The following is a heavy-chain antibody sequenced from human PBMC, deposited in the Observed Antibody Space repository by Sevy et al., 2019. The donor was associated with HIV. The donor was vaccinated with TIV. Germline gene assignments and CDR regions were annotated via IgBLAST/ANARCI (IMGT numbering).Heavy chain of an antibody. CDR3: DRDPYYYDSSGHPHGAFDI. V-gene: IGHV3-74*01. J-gene: IGHJ3*02. CDR2: INSDGSST. Sequence: GGSLRLSCAASGFTFSSYWMHWVRQAPGKGLVWVSRINSDGSSTSYADSVKGRFTISRDNAKNTLYLQMNSLRAEDTAEYHCDRDPYYYDSSGHPHGAFDIWGQGTMVTVSS. CDR1: GFTFSSYW. D-gene: IGHD3-22*01.